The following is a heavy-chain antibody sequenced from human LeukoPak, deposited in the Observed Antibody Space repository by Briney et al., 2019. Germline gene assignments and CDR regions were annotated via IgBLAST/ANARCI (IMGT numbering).Heavy chain of an antibody. CDR1: GGSFSDYY. J-gene: IGHJ3*02. CDR3: ASNKYPIQAFDI. Sequence: SETLSLTCAVSGGSFSDYYWSWIRQPPGKGLEWIGEINHGGDTNYNPSLQSRVSLSVDTSRNQFSLILSSVTAADTAIYYCASNKYPIQAFDIWGQGTMVTVSS. V-gene: IGHV4-34*01. D-gene: IGHD1/OR15-1a*01. CDR2: INHGGDT.